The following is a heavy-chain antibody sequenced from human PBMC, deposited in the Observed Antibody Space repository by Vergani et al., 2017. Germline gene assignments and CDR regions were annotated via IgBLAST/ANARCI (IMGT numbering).Heavy chain of an antibody. CDR2: IYTSGGT. CDR3: ARDYSSGYYSSLRFDY. V-gene: IGHV4-61*02. D-gene: IGHD3-22*01. CDR1: GGSISSGSYY. J-gene: IGHJ4*02. Sequence: QVQLQESGPGLVKPSQTLSLTCTVSGGSISSGSYYWSWIRQPAGKGLEWIGRIYTSGGTNYNPSLKSRVTISVDTSKNQFSLKLSSVTAADTAVYYCARDYSSGYYSSLRFDYWGQGTLVTVSS.